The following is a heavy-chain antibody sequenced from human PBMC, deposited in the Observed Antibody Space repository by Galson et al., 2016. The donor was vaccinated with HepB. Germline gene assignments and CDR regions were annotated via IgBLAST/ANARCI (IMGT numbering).Heavy chain of an antibody. D-gene: IGHD2/OR15-2a*01. CDR1: GFTFSSYT. CDR3: ARDGSIFDY. CDR2: ISSSSSI. V-gene: IGHV3-48*04. J-gene: IGHJ4*02. Sequence: SLRLSCAASGFTFSSYTMNWVRQAPGKGLEWVSYISSSSSIYYADSVKGRFTISRDNAKNSLYLQMSSLRAEDTAVYFCARDGSIFDYWGQGTLVTVSS.